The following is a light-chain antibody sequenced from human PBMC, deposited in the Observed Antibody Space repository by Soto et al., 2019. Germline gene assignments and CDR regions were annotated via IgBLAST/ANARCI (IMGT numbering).Light chain of an antibody. J-gene: IGKJ1*01. CDR1: QRVSTSF. CDR3: QQYGSSPPRT. V-gene: IGKV3-20*01. Sequence: EIVLTHSPGTLSLSPGESATLSCRASQRVSTSFIAWYQQKPGQAPRLLMYGASNRATDVPDRFSGSGSGADFTLTISRLEPEDFAVYYCQQYGSSPPRTFGQGTKVDIK. CDR2: GAS.